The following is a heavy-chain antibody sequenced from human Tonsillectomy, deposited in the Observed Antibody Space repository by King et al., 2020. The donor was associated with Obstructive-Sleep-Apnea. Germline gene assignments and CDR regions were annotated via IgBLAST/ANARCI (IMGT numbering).Heavy chain of an antibody. D-gene: IGHD1-1*01. J-gene: IGHJ4*02. CDR2: IDYSGST. CDR3: AREGPKLERVSD. CDR1: GGSISSGGCY. Sequence: QLQESGPGLVKPSQTLCLTCTVSGGSISSGGCYWSWTRQHPGKGLEWIGYIDYSGSTYYNPSLKSRVTISVDTSKNQFSLKLSSVTAADTAVYYCAREGPKLERVSDWGQGTLVTVSS. V-gene: IGHV4-31*03.